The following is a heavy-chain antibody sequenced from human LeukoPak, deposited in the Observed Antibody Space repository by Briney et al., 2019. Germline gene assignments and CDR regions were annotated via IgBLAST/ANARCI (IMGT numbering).Heavy chain of an antibody. Sequence: GGSLRLSCAASGFTFSSYGMHWVRQAPGKGLEWVAVISYDGSNKYYADSVKGQFTISRDNSKNTLYLQMNSLRAEDTAVYYCANHPYGDYGFYWGQGTLVTVSS. J-gene: IGHJ4*02. CDR3: ANHPYGDYGFY. D-gene: IGHD4-17*01. V-gene: IGHV3-30*18. CDR1: GFTFSSYG. CDR2: ISYDGSNK.